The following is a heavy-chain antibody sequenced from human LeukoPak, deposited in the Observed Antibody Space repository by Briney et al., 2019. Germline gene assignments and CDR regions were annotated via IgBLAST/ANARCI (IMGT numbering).Heavy chain of an antibody. J-gene: IGHJ4*02. CDR2: ISSSSSYI. CDR3: AREEYCSSTSCYPGTFDY. CDR1: GFTFSSYS. V-gene: IGHV3-21*01. Sequence: GGSLRLSCAASGFTFSSYSMNWVRQAPGKGLEWVSSISSSSSYIYYADSVKGRFTISRDNVKNSLYLQMNSLRAEDTAVYYCAREEYCSSTSCYPGTFDYWGQGTLVTVSS. D-gene: IGHD2-2*01.